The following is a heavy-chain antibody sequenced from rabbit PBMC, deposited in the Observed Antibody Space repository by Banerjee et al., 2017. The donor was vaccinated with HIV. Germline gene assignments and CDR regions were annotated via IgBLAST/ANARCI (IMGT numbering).Heavy chain of an antibody. CDR2: INTSTGNT. V-gene: IGHV1S45*01. J-gene: IGHJ4*01. Sequence: QEQLVESGGGLVQPEGSLTLTCTASGFSFSSYWICWVRQAPGKGLEWIACINTSTGNTVYASWAKGRFTISKTSSTTVTLQMTSLTAADTASYFCARDLAGVIGWNFNLWGPGTLVNVS. CDR1: GFSFSSYW. D-gene: IGHD4-1*01. CDR3: ARDLAGVIGWNFNL.